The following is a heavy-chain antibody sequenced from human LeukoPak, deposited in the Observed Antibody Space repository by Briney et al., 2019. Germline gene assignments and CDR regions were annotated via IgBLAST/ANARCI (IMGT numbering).Heavy chain of an antibody. D-gene: IGHD3-22*01. J-gene: IGHJ3*02. CDR1: GGTFSSYA. CDR2: IIPIFGTT. CDR3: ARDGHRRYYYDSSGREHAFDI. Sequence: GASVKVSCKASGGTFSSYAISWVRQAPGQGLEWMGGIIPIFGTTNYAQKFQGRVTMTTDTSTSTAYMELRSLRSDDTAVYYCARDGHRRYYYDSSGREHAFDIWGQGTMVTVSS. V-gene: IGHV1-69*05.